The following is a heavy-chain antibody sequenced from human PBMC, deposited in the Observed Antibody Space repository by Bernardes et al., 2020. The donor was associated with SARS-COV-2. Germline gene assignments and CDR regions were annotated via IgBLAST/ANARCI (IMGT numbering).Heavy chain of an antibody. CDR3: ARDLFWWSAADY. D-gene: IGHD3-16*01. CDR1: GFSLSSHA. Sequence: GSLRLSCAASGFSLSSHAMSWVRQAPGKGLEWVSGVGTDGNSHYTDSVRGRFSISRDDSQNILYLQMNSLRAEDTAVYFCARDLFWWSAADYWGQGTLVTVS. J-gene: IGHJ4*02. CDR2: VGTDGNS. V-gene: IGHV3-23*01.